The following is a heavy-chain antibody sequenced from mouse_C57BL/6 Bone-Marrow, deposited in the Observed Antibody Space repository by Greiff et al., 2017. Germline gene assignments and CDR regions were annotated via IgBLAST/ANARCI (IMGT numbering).Heavy chain of an antibody. CDR2: IWSGGST. V-gene: IGHV2-2*01. CDR3: ASKRRLRDAMDY. CDR1: GFSLTSYG. J-gene: IGHJ4*01. Sequence: VKLVESGPGLVQPSQSLSITCTVSGFSLTSYGVHWVRQSPGKGLAWLGVIWSGGSTDYNAAFISRLSISKDNSKSQVFFKMNSLQADDTAIYYCASKRRLRDAMDYWGQGTSVTVSS. D-gene: IGHD2-2*01.